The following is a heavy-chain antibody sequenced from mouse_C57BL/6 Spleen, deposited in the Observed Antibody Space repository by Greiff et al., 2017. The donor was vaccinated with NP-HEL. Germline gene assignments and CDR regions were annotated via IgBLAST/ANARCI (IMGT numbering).Heavy chain of an antibody. Sequence: DVKLVESGEGLVKPGGSLKLSCAASGFTFSSYAMSWVRQTPEKRLEWVAYISSGGDYIYYADTVKGRFTISRDNARNTLYLQMSSLKSEDTAMYYGTRDRGYGSSYAWYFDVWGTGTTLTVSS. J-gene: IGHJ1*03. CDR3: TRDRGYGSSYAWYFDV. V-gene: IGHV5-9-1*02. CDR2: ISSGGDYI. D-gene: IGHD1-1*01. CDR1: GFTFSSYA.